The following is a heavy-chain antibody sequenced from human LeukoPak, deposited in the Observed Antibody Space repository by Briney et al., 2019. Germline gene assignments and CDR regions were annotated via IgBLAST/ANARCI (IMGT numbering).Heavy chain of an antibody. CDR2: IKSKTDGGTT. V-gene: IGHV3-15*01. CDR3: TTSDYDYVWGSYPDY. D-gene: IGHD3-16*01. CDR1: GFTFSNAW. J-gene: IGHJ4*02. Sequence: GGSLRLSCAASGFTFSNAWMSWVRQAPGKGLEWVGCIKSKTDGGTTDYAAPVKGRFTISRDDSKNTLYLQMNSLKTEDTAVYYCTTSDYDYVWGSYPDYWGQGTLVTVSS.